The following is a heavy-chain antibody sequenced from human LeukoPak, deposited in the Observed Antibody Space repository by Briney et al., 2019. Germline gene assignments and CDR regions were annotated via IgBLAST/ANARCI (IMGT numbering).Heavy chain of an antibody. J-gene: IGHJ3*02. D-gene: IGHD5-18*01. CDR1: GFTFSTYG. CDR2: ISYDGGKK. CDR3: AKGKQQWWTFDALDI. Sequence: GRSPRLSCAASGFTFSTYGMHWVRQAPGKGLEWVALISYDGGKKYYADSVKGRFTISRDNSKNTLYLQINSLIPDDTAVYYCAKGKQQWWTFDALDIWGQGTTVTVSS. V-gene: IGHV3-30*18.